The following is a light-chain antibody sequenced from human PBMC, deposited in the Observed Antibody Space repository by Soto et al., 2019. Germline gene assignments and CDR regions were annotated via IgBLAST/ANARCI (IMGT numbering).Light chain of an antibody. Sequence: EIVLTQSPGTRSLSPGERATLSCRASQSVSDNYLAWYQQKPGQAPMLLIYSTSRRATGIPDTFSGSGSGTDFTLTITRLEPEDFALYYCQQYGHSPRTFGQGTRVELK. CDR3: QQYGHSPRT. CDR2: STS. J-gene: IGKJ1*01. CDR1: QSVSDNY. V-gene: IGKV3-20*01.